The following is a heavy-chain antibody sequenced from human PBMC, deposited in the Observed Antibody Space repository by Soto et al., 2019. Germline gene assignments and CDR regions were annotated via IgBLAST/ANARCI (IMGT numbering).Heavy chain of an antibody. CDR2: TYYRSKWYN. D-gene: IGHD4-17*01. Sequence: SETLSLTCAISGDSVSSNSAAWNWIRQSPSRGLEWLGRTYYRSKWYNDYAVSVKSRITINPDTSKNQFSLQLNSVTPEDAAVYYCARERYGDYDRGVFDIWGQGTMVTVSS. CDR1: GDSVSSNSAA. J-gene: IGHJ3*02. CDR3: ARERYGDYDRGVFDI. V-gene: IGHV6-1*01.